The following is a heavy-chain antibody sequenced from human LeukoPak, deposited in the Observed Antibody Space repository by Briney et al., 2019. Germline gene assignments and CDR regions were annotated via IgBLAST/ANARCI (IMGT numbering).Heavy chain of an antibody. CDR2: IYHTGST. J-gene: IGHJ4*02. D-gene: IGHD7-27*01. CDR1: GGSVSDYY. CDR3: ASRKLGNDY. Sequence: SETLSLTCTISGGSVSDYYWSWIRQSPRKGLEWIGYIYHTGSTSYIPSLKSRVTISADTSQNQFSLKLSSATAADTAVYYCASRKLGNDYWGQGTLVTVSS. V-gene: IGHV4-59*02.